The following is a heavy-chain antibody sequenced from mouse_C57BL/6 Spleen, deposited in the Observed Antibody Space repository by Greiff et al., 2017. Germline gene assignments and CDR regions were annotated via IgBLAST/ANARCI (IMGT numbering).Heavy chain of an antibody. Sequence: EVQLQQSGPELVKPGASVKISCKASGYTFTDYYMNWVKQSHGKSLEWIGDINPNNGGTSYNQKFKGKVTLTVDKPSSTTYMEHRSLTSEDSAVYYCAIITSMDYWGQGTSVTVSS. CDR3: AIITSMDY. V-gene: IGHV1-26*01. CDR2: INPNNGGT. D-gene: IGHD1-1*01. CDR1: GYTFTDYY. J-gene: IGHJ4*01.